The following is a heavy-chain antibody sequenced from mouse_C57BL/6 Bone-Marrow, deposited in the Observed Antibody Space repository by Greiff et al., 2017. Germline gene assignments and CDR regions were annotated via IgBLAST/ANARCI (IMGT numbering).Heavy chain of an antibody. CDR1: GFNFTDYY. J-gene: IGHJ3*01. D-gene: IGHD1-1*01. CDR3: SGTHYYGSGWFAY. CDR2: IDPDGGET. V-gene: IGHV14-2*01. Sequence: VQLQQSGAELVKPGASVKLSCTASGFNFTDYYMHWVKQRPEQGLEWIGRIDPDGGETKYAAKFQGKATITADTTSNTAYLQLSSLTSEDTAVYYCSGTHYYGSGWFAYWGQGTLVTVSA.